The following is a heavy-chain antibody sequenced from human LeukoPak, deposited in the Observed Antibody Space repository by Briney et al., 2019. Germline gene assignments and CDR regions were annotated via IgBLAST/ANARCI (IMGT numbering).Heavy chain of an antibody. V-gene: IGHV1-69*01. CDR2: IIPIFGTA. D-gene: IGHD2-15*01. J-gene: IGHJ5*02. Sequence: SVKVSCKASGGTFSSYAISRVRQAPGQGLEWMGGIIPIFGTANYAQKFQGRVTITADESTSTAYMELSSLRSEGTAVYYCARGYCSGGSCYSLGSWFDPWGQGTLVTVSS. CDR3: ARGYCSGGSCYSLGSWFDP. CDR1: GGTFSSYA.